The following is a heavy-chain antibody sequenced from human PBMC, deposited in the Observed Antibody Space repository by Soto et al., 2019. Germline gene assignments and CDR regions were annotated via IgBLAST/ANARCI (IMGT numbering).Heavy chain of an antibody. CDR1: GGSVTSYT. V-gene: IGHV4-4*07. CDR2: VFSSVSA. D-gene: IGHD2-21*02. CDR3: TRDGMTTGDT. J-gene: IGHJ4*02. Sequence: ETLSVTCLLSGGSVTSYTWSWVRQPANKGLEWIGRVFSSVSATYSPSLKSLVRISMDTPENRISLKLDSVTAADAGVYYCTRDGMTTGDTWGPGTMVT.